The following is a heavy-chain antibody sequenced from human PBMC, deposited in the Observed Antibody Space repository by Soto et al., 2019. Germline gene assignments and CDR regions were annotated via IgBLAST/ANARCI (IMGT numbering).Heavy chain of an antibody. D-gene: IGHD3-10*01. J-gene: IGHJ4*02. V-gene: IGHV3-53*02. CDR1: GLSVSDKY. CDR3: AREGYAYGLDL. CDR2: TYTGGNS. Sequence: EVQLVQTGGGLIKPGGSLSLSCAASGLSVSDKYMSWVRQAPGKGLEWVSLTYTGGNSYFADFVKGRFIVSRDISKNTLFLHMNRLAAEDTAVYYCAREGYAYGLDLWGQGSLVTVSS.